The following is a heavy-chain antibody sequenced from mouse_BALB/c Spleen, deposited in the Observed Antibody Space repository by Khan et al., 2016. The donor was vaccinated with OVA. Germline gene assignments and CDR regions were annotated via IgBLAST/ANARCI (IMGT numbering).Heavy chain of an antibody. J-gene: IGHJ2*01. CDR3: ARVYGGDFDY. CDR1: GYSITSDYA. V-gene: IGHV3-2*02. CDR2: ISYSGDT. D-gene: IGHD1-1*01. Sequence: VQLKQSGPGLVKPSQSLSLICNVTGYSITSDYAWNLIRQFPGNKLEWMGFISYSGDTNYNPSLKSRISISREISKNQFYLHLNYVTTEDTATYSCARVYGGDFDYWGRGTTLTVSS.